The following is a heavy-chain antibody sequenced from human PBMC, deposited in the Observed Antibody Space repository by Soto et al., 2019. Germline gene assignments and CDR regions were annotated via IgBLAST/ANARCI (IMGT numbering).Heavy chain of an antibody. Sequence: GASVKVSCKASGGTFSSYTISWVRQAPGQGLEWTGRIIHILGIANYAQKFQGRVTITADKSTSTAYMELSSLRSEDTAVYYCARAAARSTFDYWGQGTLVTVSS. J-gene: IGHJ4*02. V-gene: IGHV1-69*02. CDR1: GGTFSSYT. CDR3: ARAAARSTFDY. CDR2: IIHILGIA. D-gene: IGHD1-1*01.